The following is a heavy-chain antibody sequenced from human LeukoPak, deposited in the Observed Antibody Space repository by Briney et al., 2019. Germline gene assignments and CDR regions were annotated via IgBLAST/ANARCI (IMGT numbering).Heavy chain of an antibody. CDR2: TSSSSNMI. Sequence: PGGSLRLSCAASGLTFSSFEMNWVRQAPGKELEWISYTSSSSNMIFYAESVKGRFTISRDNAKNSLYLQMNSLRAEDTAIYYCATASGSWYRYYFDSWGQGILVTVSS. D-gene: IGHD6-13*01. CDR3: ATASGSWYRYYFDS. V-gene: IGHV3-48*03. CDR1: GLTFSSFE. J-gene: IGHJ4*02.